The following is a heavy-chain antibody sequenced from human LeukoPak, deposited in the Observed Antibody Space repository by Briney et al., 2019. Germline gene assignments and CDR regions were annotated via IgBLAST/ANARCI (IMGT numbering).Heavy chain of an antibody. V-gene: IGHV3-9*01. CDR1: GFTFDDYA. CDR2: ISWNSGSI. J-gene: IGHJ3*02. CDR3: AKVPDNLDAFDI. D-gene: IGHD1-1*01. Sequence: GGSLRLSCAASGFTFDDYAMHWVRQAPGKGLEWVSGISWNSGSIGYADSVKGRFTISRGNAKNSLYLQMNSLRAEDTALYYCAKVPDNLDAFDIWGQGTMVTVSS.